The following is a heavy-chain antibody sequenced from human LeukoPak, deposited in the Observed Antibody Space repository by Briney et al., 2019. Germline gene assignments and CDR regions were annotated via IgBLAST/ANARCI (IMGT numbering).Heavy chain of an antibody. J-gene: IGHJ4*02. V-gene: IGHV3-23*01. D-gene: IGHD6-13*01. CDR2: ISGSGGST. Sequence: GGSLRLSCATSGFIFSTYALSWVRQAPGKGLEWASSISGSGGSTYHADSVKGRFTISRDSSKNTLYLQMNSLRAEGTAIYYCARVIRAAPGKGYFDYWGQGTLVTVSS. CDR3: ARVIRAAPGKGYFDY. CDR1: GFIFSTYA.